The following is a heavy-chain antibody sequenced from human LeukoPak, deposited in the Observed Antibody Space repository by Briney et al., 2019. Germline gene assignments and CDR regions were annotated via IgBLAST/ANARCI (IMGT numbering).Heavy chain of an antibody. CDR3: TTSGWFDH. J-gene: IGHJ5*02. D-gene: IGHD1-26*01. CDR1: RFAFSQAW. Sequence: GGSLRLSCVASRFAFSQAWMSWVRQAPGKGLEWVGRIKSESDGGTTDYAAPVKGRFTISRDDSKNTLFLQMDSLQTEDTAVYYCTTSGWFDHWGQGTLVTVSS. CDR2: IKSESDGGTT. V-gene: IGHV3-15*01.